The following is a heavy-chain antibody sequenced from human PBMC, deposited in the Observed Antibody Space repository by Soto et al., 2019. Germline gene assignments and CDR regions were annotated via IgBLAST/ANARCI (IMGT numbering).Heavy chain of an antibody. D-gene: IGHD2-2*01. J-gene: IGHJ4*02. V-gene: IGHV3-33*01. CDR3: ASHRQYQLPGGAALDY. Sequence: QVQLVESGGGVVQPGRSLRLCCAASGFTFRNYGMHWVRQAPGKGLEWVAVIDYDGNNKYYADSVKGRFTISRDDSKSTLYLQMNSLRAEDTAVYYCASHRQYQLPGGAALDYWGQGTLVTVSS. CDR1: GFTFRNYG. CDR2: IDYDGNNK.